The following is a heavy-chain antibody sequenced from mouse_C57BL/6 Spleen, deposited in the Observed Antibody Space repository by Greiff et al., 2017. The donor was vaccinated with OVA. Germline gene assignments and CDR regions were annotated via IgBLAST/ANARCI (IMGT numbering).Heavy chain of an antibody. D-gene: IGHD3-3*01. V-gene: IGHV1-78*01. CDR2: IYPRDGST. CDR3: ARWALLGQGWYFDV. Sequence: VQGVESDAELVKPGASVKISCKVSGYTFTDHTIHWMKQRPEQGLEWIGYIYPRDGSTKCNEKFKGKATLTADKSSSTAYMQLNSLTSEDSAVYFCARWALLGQGWYFDVWGTGTTVTVSS. J-gene: IGHJ1*03. CDR1: GYTFTDHT.